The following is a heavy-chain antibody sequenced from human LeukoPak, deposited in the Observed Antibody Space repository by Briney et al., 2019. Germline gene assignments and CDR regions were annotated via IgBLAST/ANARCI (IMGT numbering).Heavy chain of an antibody. V-gene: IGHV1-69-2*01. CDR1: GYTFTDYY. CDR2: VDPEDGET. J-gene: IGHJ4*02. D-gene: IGHD2-2*01. Sequence: ASVKVSCKVSGYTFTDYYMHWVQQAPGKGLEWMGLVDPEDGETIYAEKFQGRVNITANTTTDTAYMELSSLRSEDTAVYYCATRYYCSSTSCPYWGQGTLVTVSS. CDR3: ATRYYCSSTSCPY.